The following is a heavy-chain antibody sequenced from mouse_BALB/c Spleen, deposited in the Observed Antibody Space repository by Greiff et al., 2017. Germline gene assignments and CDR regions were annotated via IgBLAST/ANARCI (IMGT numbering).Heavy chain of an antibody. D-gene: IGHD2-4*01. J-gene: IGHJ4*01. Sequence: QVQLKQSGPELVKPGASVKMSCKASGYTFTDYVISWVKQRTGQGLEWIGEIYPGSGSTYYNEKFKGKATLTADKSSNTAYMQLSSLTSEDSAVYFCAIEGLSTMITTSKAMDYWGQGTSVTVSS. CDR1: GYTFTDYV. V-gene: IGHV1-77*01. CDR2: IYPGSGST. CDR3: AIEGLSTMITTSKAMDY.